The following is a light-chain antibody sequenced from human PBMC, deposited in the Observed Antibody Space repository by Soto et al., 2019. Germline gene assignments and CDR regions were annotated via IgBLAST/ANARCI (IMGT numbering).Light chain of an antibody. Sequence: DIQMPQSPSSLSASVGDRVTITCRARQSISSYLNWYQQKPGKAPKLLIYAASSLHSGVPSRFSGSGSGTDFTLTISSLQPEEFATYYCKQSYSTEITVGQGTQREIK. V-gene: IGKV1-39*01. CDR3: KQSYSTEIT. CDR2: AAS. J-gene: IGKJ5*01. CDR1: QSISSY.